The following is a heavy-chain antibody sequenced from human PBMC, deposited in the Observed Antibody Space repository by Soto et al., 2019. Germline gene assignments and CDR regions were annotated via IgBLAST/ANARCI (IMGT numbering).Heavy chain of an antibody. Sequence: ASVKVSCKVSGYTLTELSMHWVRQAPGKGLEWMGGFDPEYGETIYAQKFQGRVTMTEDTSTDTAYMELSSLRSEDTAVYYCARSPADSSGWSFDYWGQGTLVTVSS. CDR3: ARSPADSSGWSFDY. D-gene: IGHD6-19*01. V-gene: IGHV1-24*01. CDR2: FDPEYGET. J-gene: IGHJ4*02. CDR1: GYTLTELS.